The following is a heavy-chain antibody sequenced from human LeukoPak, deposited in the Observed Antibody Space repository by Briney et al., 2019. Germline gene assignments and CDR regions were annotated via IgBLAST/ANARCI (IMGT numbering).Heavy chain of an antibody. CDR2: INPILGIA. CDR3: ARDKAAAAGPEYYFDY. J-gene: IGHJ4*02. V-gene: IGHV1-69*04. D-gene: IGHD6-13*01. CDR1: GGTFSSYA. Sequence: SVKVSCKASGGTFSSYAISWVRQAPGQGLEWMGRINPILGIANYAQKFQGRVTITADKSTSTAHMELSSLRSEDTAVYYCARDKAAAAGPEYYFDYWGQGTLVTVSS.